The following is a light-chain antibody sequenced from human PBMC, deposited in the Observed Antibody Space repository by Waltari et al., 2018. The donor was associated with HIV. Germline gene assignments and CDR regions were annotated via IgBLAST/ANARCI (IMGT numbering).Light chain of an antibody. Sequence: QSMLTQPPSVSGAPGQRVTISCSASRSNIGARYDVHWYQHIPGTAPKLLIYESTNRPSGVPDRFSASTSGTSASLAITGLQAEDEADYYCQSFDSVVTSSVFGGGTKLTVL. CDR2: EST. V-gene: IGLV1-40*01. CDR3: QSFDSVVTSSV. CDR1: RSNIGARYD. J-gene: IGLJ2*01.